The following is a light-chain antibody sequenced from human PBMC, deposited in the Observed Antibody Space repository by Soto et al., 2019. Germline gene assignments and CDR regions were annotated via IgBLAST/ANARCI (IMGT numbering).Light chain of an antibody. CDR3: QQYDTSPRT. CDR1: QSVSSNY. V-gene: IGKV3-20*01. CDR2: GAS. Sequence: EVMLTQSPGTLSLSPGERATLSCRASQSVSSNYLAWYQQKSGQAPRLLIYGASNRATSTPDRFSGSGSGTDFTLTIRRLEPEDFAVYYCQQYDTSPRTFGQGTKVEFK. J-gene: IGKJ1*01.